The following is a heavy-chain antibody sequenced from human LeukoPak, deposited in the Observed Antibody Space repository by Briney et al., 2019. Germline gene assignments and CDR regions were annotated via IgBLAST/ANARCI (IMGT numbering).Heavy chain of an antibody. J-gene: IGHJ4*02. CDR1: GFPFSDYY. Sequence: PGGSLRLSCGASGFPFSDYYMTWIRQAPGKGLEGVSYISGSSRCTNYADSVKGRFTISRDNAKNSLYLQMNSLRVEDTAVYYCARTLGHYGSGSYYQDYWGQGTLVTVSS. CDR3: ARTLGHYGSGSYYQDY. CDR2: ISGSSRCT. V-gene: IGHV3-11*03. D-gene: IGHD3-10*01.